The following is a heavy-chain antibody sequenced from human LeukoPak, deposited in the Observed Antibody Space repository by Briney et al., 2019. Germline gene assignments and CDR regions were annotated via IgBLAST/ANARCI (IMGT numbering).Heavy chain of an antibody. Sequence: ASVKVSCKPSGYTLTNHDINWVRQATGQGLEWMGCMNPNSGDTGYAQKFQGRVTMTRDTSINTAYMELSSLTSEDTAVYYCARAGGDYGDYYHYYYYMDVWGSGTTVTVSS. J-gene: IGHJ6*03. V-gene: IGHV1-8*01. CDR3: ARAGGDYGDYYHYYYYMDV. D-gene: IGHD4-17*01. CDR1: GYTLTNHD. CDR2: MNPNSGDT.